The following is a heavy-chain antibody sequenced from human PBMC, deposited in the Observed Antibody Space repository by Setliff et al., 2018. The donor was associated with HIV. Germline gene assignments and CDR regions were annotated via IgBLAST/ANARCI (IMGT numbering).Heavy chain of an antibody. CDR2: INHSGNT. CDR1: GGSFSGYY. CDR3: ARPQGGLGGGAWFDP. J-gene: IGHJ5*02. D-gene: IGHD3-10*01. V-gene: IGHV4-34*01. Sequence: PSETLSLTCAVYGGSFSGYYWFWIRQPPGKGLEWIGEINHSGNTYYNPSLKSRATISEDTSKNQFSLKLSSVTAADTAVYYCARPQGGLGGGAWFDPWGQGILVTVSS.